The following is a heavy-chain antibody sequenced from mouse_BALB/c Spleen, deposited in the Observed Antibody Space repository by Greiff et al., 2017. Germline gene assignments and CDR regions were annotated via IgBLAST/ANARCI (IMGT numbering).Heavy chain of an antibody. CDR3: ARWFAY. CDR1: GFNIKDTY. Sequence: EVQLQQSGAEVVKPAASVKLSCTASGFNIKDTYMHWVKQRPEQGLEWIGRIDPANGNTKYDPKFQGKATITADTSSNTAYLQLSSLTSEDTAVYYCARWFAYWGQGTLVTVSA. J-gene: IGHJ3*01. CDR2: IDPANGNT. V-gene: IGHV14-3*02.